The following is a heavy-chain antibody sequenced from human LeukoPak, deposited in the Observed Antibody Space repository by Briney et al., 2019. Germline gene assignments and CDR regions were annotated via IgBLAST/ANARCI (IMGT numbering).Heavy chain of an antibody. CDR1: GFTFSDYY. J-gene: IGHJ4*02. D-gene: IGHD2-2*02. CDR3: AKSGDIEGALYNQFFDF. V-gene: IGHV3-11*03. Sequence: AGGSLRLSCAASGFTFSDYYMNWIRQAPGKGLEWVSYISSSSSYTNYADSVKGRSTISRDFSKNTIFLHVDNLRPEDTARYYCAKSGDIEGALYNQFFDFWGQGSLVTVSS. CDR2: ISSSSSYT.